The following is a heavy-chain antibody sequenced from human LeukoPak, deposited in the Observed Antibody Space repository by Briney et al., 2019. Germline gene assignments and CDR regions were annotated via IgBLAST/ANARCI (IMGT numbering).Heavy chain of an antibody. Sequence: ASVRVSCKVSGSSLTDLSMHWVRQIPGKGLEWLGGFDPEQGETIYSQTFQGRISLTEDKFTDTAILELSSLRSDDTAVYYCATTRYDFWSGTPMRYWGQGTLVSVSS. D-gene: IGHD3-3*01. CDR1: GSSLTDLS. V-gene: IGHV1-24*01. CDR2: FDPEQGET. J-gene: IGHJ4*02. CDR3: ATTRYDFWSGTPMRY.